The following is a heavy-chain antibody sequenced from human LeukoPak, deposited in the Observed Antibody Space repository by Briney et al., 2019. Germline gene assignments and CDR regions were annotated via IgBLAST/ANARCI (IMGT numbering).Heavy chain of an antibody. D-gene: IGHD2-21*01. CDR1: GCKFRSYN. Sequence: GVTLTLSCAASGCKFRSYNMNWIRQPPGKGLEWISYISNCSTTIYYADSVKGRFAISRDNAKNSLYLQMNSLRAEDTAVYYCARWLFFDPWGQGTLVTVSS. J-gene: IGHJ5*02. CDR3: ARWLFFDP. CDR2: ISNCSTTI. V-gene: IGHV3-48*04.